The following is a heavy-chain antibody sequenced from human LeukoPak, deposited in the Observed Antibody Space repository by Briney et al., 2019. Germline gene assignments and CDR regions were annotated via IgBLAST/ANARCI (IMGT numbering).Heavy chain of an antibody. V-gene: IGHV1-69*01. CDR3: AVSVLRFLEWLLTFDY. CDR2: IIPIFGTA. Sequence: GASVTVSCKASGGTFSSYAISWVRQAPGQGLEWMGGIIPIFGTANYAQKFQGRVTITADESTSTAYMELSSLRSEDTAVYYCAVSVLRFLEWLLTFDYWGQGTLVTVSS. J-gene: IGHJ4*02. CDR1: GGTFSSYA. D-gene: IGHD3-3*01.